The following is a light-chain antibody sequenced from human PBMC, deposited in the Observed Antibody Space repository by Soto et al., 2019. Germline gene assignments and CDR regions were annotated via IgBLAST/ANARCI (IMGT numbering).Light chain of an antibody. CDR1: QSISIW. CDR2: DAS. Sequence: DIQMTQSPSTLSASVGDRVTITCRASQSISIWLAWYQQKPGKAPKLLIYDASSLESGVQSRFSGSGSGTEFTLTISSLQPDDFATYYCQQYNSYSYTFGQGTKLEIK. V-gene: IGKV1-5*01. J-gene: IGKJ2*01. CDR3: QQYNSYSYT.